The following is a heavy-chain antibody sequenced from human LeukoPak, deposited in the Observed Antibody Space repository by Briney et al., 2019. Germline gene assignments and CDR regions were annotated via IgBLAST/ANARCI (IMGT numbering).Heavy chain of an antibody. CDR1: GFSFSNYW. CDR2: IKQDGSER. Sequence: GGSLRLSCAASGFSFSNYWMNWVRQAPGKGLEWVASIKQDGSERLYVDSVKGRFTISRDNAKNSLYLQMNSLRAEDTAVYYCARAIGGSASYWGQGTLVTVSS. J-gene: IGHJ4*02. D-gene: IGHD3-10*01. V-gene: IGHV3-7*01. CDR3: ARAIGGSASY.